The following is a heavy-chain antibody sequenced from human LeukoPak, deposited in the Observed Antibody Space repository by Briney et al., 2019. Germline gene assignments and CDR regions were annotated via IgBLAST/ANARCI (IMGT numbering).Heavy chain of an antibody. CDR1: GFTFSSYS. D-gene: IGHD3-16*02. CDR2: ISSSSSYI. V-gene: IGHV3-21*01. Sequence: PGGSLRLSCAASGFTFSSYSMNWVRQAPGKGLEWVSSISSSSSYIYYADSVKGRFTISRDNAKNSLYLQMNSLRAEDTAVYYCARGAMITFGGVIAKIDYWGQGTLVTVSS. J-gene: IGHJ4*02. CDR3: ARGAMITFGGVIAKIDY.